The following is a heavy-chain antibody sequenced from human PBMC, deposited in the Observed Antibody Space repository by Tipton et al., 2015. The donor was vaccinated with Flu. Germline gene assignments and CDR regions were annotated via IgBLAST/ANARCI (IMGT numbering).Heavy chain of an antibody. D-gene: IGHD3-22*01. V-gene: IGHV1-69*06. CDR2: IIPIFGTA. J-gene: IGHJ6*03. CDR1: GGTFSSYA. Sequence: QSGPEVKKPGSSVKVSCKASGGTFSSYAISWVRQAPGQGLEWMGGIIPIFGTANYAQKFQGRVTITADKSTSTAYMELSSLRSEDTAVYYCARATFDSSGYYPYYYYMDVWGKGTTVTVSS. CDR3: ARATFDSSGYYPYYYYMDV.